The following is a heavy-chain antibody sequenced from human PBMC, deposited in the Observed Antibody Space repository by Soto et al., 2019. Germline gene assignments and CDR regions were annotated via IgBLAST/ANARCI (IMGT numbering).Heavy chain of an antibody. CDR1: GYSFTSYW. Sequence: GESLKISCNGSGYSFTSYWISWVRQMPGKGLEWMGRIDPSDSYTNYSPSFQGHVTTSADKSISTAYLQWSSLKASDTAMYYCARHRFPRGGMDVWGQGTTVTVSS. CDR3: ARHRFPRGGMDV. J-gene: IGHJ6*02. D-gene: IGHD3-10*01. V-gene: IGHV5-10-1*01. CDR2: IDPSDSYT.